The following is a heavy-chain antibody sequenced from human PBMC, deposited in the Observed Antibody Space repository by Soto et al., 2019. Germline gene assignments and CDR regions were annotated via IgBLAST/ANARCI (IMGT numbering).Heavy chain of an antibody. D-gene: IGHD3-22*01. J-gene: IGHJ6*02. V-gene: IGHV3-9*01. CDR2: ISWNSGSI. CDR1: GFTFDDYA. CDR3: AKDTGSSGYYGMDV. Sequence: EVPLVESGGGLVQPGRSLRLSCAASGFTFDDYAMHWVRQAPGKGLEWVSGISWNSGSIAYADSVKGRFTISRDNAXTSLYLQMNSLRAEDTALYYCAKDTGSSGYYGMDVWGQGTTVTVSS.